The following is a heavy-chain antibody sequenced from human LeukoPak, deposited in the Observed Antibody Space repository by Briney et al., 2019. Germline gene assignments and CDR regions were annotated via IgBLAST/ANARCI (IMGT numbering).Heavy chain of an antibody. J-gene: IGHJ3*02. Sequence: ASVKVSCKASGYTFTGYYMHWVRQAPGQGLEWMGWINPNSGGTNYAQKFQGRVTMTRDTSISTDYMELSRLRSDDTAVYYGARAGNDDAFDIWRQGTMVTVSS. CDR1: GYTFTGYY. V-gene: IGHV1-2*02. CDR3: ARAGNDDAFDI. D-gene: IGHD1-1*01. CDR2: INPNSGGT.